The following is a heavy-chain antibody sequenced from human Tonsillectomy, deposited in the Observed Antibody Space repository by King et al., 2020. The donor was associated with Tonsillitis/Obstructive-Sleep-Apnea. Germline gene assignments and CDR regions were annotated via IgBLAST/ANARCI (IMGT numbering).Heavy chain of an antibody. V-gene: IGHV7-4-1*02. Sequence: QLVQSGSELKKPGASVRVSCKASGYTFTNYALNWVRQAPGQGLEWMGWIKTNTGNPTYAQGFTGRFVFSLDTSVSTAYLRISSLKAEDTAVYYCARDLNYDFWSGYSNDAFDIWGQGTMVTVSS. J-gene: IGHJ3*02. D-gene: IGHD3-3*01. CDR1: GYTFTNYA. CDR2: IKTNTGNP. CDR3: ARDLNYDFWSGYSNDAFDI.